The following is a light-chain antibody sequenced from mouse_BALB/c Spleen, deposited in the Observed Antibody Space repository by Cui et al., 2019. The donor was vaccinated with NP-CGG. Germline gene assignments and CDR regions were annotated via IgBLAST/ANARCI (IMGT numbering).Light chain of an antibody. CDR3: QQWSSPPYT. CDR1: TSVSY. V-gene: IGKV4-68*01. CDR2: SIS. J-gene: IGKJ2*01. Sequence: QFVPTQSPAILSASPGELVTMTCSASTSVSYMLWFQQKPGSSHKLWMYSISNLASGVPPRFSGSGSGTSYSLTSWSVKAEDAATYFCQQWSSPPYTFGGGTKLEIK.